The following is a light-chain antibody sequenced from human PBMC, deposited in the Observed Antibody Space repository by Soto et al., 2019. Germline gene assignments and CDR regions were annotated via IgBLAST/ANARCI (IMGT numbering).Light chain of an antibody. CDR2: EVS. V-gene: IGLV2-8*01. Sequence: QSALTQPPSASGSPGQSVTISCTGTSSDVGGYNYVSWYQQHPGKAPKLMIYEVSKRPSGVPDRFSGSKSGNTASPTVSGLQADDEADYYCSSYGGSNTFGVFGTGTKVTVL. CDR1: SSDVGGYNY. J-gene: IGLJ1*01. CDR3: SSYGGSNTFGV.